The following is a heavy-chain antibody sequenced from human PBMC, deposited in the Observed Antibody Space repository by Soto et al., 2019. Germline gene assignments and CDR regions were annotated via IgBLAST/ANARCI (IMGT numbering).Heavy chain of an antibody. J-gene: IGHJ4*02. CDR2: IRSKANSYAT. CDR3: TRLSHPIDY. V-gene: IGHV3-73*01. CDR1: GFTFSGSA. Sequence: EVQLVESGGGLVQPGGSLKLSCAASGFTFSGSAMHWVRQASGKGLEWVGRIRSKANSYATAYAASVKGRFTISRDDSKHTAYLQMNSLKTEDTAVYYCTRLSHPIDYWGQGTLVNVSS.